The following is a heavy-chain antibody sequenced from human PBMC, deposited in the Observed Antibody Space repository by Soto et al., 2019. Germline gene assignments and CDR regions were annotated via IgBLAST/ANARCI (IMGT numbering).Heavy chain of an antibody. CDR2: INHSGST. V-gene: IGHV4-34*01. Sequence: TSETLSLTCAVYGGSISGYYWSWIRQPPGKGLEWIGEINHSGSTNYNPSLKSRVTISVDTSKNQFSLKLSSVTAADTAVYYCARGAGTFVWGQGTLVTVSS. J-gene: IGHJ4*02. CDR3: ARGAGTFV. D-gene: IGHD6-13*01. CDR1: GGSISGYY.